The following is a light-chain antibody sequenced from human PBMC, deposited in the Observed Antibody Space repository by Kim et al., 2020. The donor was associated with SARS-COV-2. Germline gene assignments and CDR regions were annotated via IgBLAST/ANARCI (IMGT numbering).Light chain of an antibody. CDR3: QQRSNWPPIT. V-gene: IGKV3-11*01. J-gene: IGKJ5*01. CDR2: DAS. Sequence: GDRATPPCRASQSVSSYLAWYQQKPGQAPRLLIYDASNRATGIPARCSGSGSGTDFTLTISSLEPEDFAVYYCQQRSNWPPITFGQGTRLEIK. CDR1: QSVSSY.